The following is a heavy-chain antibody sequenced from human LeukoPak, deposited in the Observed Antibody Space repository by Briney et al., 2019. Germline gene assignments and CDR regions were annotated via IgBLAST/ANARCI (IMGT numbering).Heavy chain of an antibody. V-gene: IGHV3-23*01. CDR1: GFTFSTYA. CDR3: ARDRRTTVTINWFDP. D-gene: IGHD4-17*01. J-gene: IGHJ5*02. Sequence: PGGSLRLSCAASGFTFSTYAMSWVRQAPGKGLEWVSAISGSGGSTYYADSVKGRFTISRDNSKNTLYLQMNSLRAEDTAVYYCARDRRTTVTINWFDPWGQGTLVTVSS. CDR2: ISGSGGST.